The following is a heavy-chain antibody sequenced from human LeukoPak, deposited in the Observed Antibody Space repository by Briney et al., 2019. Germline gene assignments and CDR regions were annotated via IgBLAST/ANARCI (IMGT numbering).Heavy chain of an antibody. CDR1: GFTFSSYS. V-gene: IGHV3-48*04. D-gene: IGHD5-24*01. CDR3: ARDGYNYFYYYYYYMDV. J-gene: IGHJ6*03. Sequence: GGSLRLSCAASGFTFSSYSMNWVRQAPGKGLEWVSYISSSSSTIYYADSVKGRFTISRDNAKNSLYLQMNSLRAEDTAVYYCARDGYNYFYYYYYYMDVWGKGTTVTVCS. CDR2: ISSSSSTI.